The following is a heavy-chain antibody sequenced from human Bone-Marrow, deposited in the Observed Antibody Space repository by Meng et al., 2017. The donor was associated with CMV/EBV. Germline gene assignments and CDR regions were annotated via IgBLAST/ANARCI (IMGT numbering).Heavy chain of an antibody. Sequence: GESLKISCAASGFTFDDYGMSWVRQAPGKGLEWVSGINWNGGSTGYADSVKGRFTISRDNAKNSLYLQMNSLRAEDTALYYCARDSGVIIDRYYYYYGMDVWGQGTTVTVYS. CDR1: GFTFDDYG. CDR3: ARDSGVIIDRYYYYYGMDV. V-gene: IGHV3-20*04. J-gene: IGHJ6*02. D-gene: IGHD3-10*01. CDR2: INWNGGST.